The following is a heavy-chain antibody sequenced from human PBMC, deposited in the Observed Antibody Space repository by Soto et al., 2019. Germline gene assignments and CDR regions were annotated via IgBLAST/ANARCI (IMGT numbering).Heavy chain of an antibody. CDR1: GFTFSIFA. Sequence: QTGGSLRLSCAASGFTFSIFAMSWVRQAPGKGLEWVSGMGGSNDDTYYADSVKGRFTISRDNSKNTLFLQMNSLRAEDTAVYYCAKDRVNHNSVWDPFDIWGQGTMVTVSS. CDR2: MGGSNDDT. CDR3: AKDRVNHNSVWDPFDI. J-gene: IGHJ3*02. D-gene: IGHD1-20*01. V-gene: IGHV3-23*01.